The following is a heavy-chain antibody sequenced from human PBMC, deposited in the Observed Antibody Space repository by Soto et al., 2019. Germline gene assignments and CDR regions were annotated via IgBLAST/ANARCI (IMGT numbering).Heavy chain of an antibody. CDR1: GGSISSSGYY. D-gene: IGHD2-15*01. CDR2: INYSGTT. V-gene: IGHV4-39*01. Sequence: QLQVQESGPGLVKPSETLSLTRSVSGGSISSSGYYWVWIRQPPGKGLEWIGSINYSGTTYYTSSLKSRLTMSVDTSMNQFSLKLTSVTAADTAVYYCARLVHAFSNYFDYWGQGILVTVSS. CDR3: ARLVHAFSNYFDY. J-gene: IGHJ4*02.